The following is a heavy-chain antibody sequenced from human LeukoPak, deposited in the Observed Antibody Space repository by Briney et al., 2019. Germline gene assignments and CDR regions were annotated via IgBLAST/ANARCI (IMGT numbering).Heavy chain of an antibody. CDR3: ARVGGSSAIDY. J-gene: IGHJ4*02. CDR1: GFTFSSYA. V-gene: IGHV3-23*01. D-gene: IGHD2-15*01. Sequence: GGSLRLSCAASGFTFSSYAMSWVRQAPGKGLEWVSVISGSGGTTYYADSVEGRFTISRDKSKNTLYLQMNSLRAEDTAVYYCARVGGSSAIDYWGQGTLVTVSS. CDR2: ISGSGGTT.